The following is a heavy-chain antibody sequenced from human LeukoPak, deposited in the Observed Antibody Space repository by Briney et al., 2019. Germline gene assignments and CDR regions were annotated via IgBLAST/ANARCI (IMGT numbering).Heavy chain of an antibody. CDR3: ARGDIVVLPAASAAGGWFDP. CDR1: SGSISSHY. Sequence: SQTLSLTCTVSSGSISSHYWSWIRQPPGKGLEWIGEINHSGSTNYNPSLKSRVTISVDTSKNQFSLKLSSVTAADTAVYYCARGDIVVLPAASAAGGWFDPWGQGTLVTVSS. CDR2: INHSGST. J-gene: IGHJ5*02. D-gene: IGHD2-2*01. V-gene: IGHV4-34*01.